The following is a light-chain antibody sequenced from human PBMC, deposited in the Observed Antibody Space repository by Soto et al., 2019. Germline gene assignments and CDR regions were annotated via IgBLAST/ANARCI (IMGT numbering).Light chain of an antibody. Sequence: DIQMTQSPSTLSASVGYRVTITCRASQIISSCMAWYQQKPGKAPKLLIYDASSLESGVPSRFSGSGSGTEFTLTISSLQPDDFATYYCQQYNSYSPWTFGQGTKVEIK. J-gene: IGKJ1*01. CDR1: QIISSC. CDR3: QQYNSYSPWT. CDR2: DAS. V-gene: IGKV1-5*01.